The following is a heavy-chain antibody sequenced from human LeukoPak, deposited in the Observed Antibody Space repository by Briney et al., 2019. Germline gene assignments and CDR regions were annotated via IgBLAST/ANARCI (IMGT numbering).Heavy chain of an antibody. CDR3: ATVFDSSGYYKHDY. J-gene: IGHJ4*02. Sequence: GASVKVSCKVSGYTLTELSMHWVLQAPGNGLEWMGGFDPEDGETIYAQKFQGRVTMTEDTSTDTAYMELSSLRSEDTAVYYCATVFDSSGYYKHDYWGQGTLVTVSS. D-gene: IGHD3-22*01. CDR1: GYTLTELS. V-gene: IGHV1-24*01. CDR2: FDPEDGET.